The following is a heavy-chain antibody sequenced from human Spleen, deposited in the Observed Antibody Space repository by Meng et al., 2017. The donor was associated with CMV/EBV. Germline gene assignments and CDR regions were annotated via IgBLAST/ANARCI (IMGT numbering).Heavy chain of an antibody. D-gene: IGHD2-2*01. Sequence: SETLSLTCTVSGGSISSSSYYWGWIRQPPGKGLEWIGSIYYNGNTYYNPSLKSRFTISIDTSKNQFSLKVSSVTAADTAVYYCAREGGASWFDYWGQGTLVTAPQ. CDR1: GGSISSSSYY. CDR2: IYYNGNT. J-gene: IGHJ4*02. V-gene: IGHV4-39*07. CDR3: AREGGASWFDY.